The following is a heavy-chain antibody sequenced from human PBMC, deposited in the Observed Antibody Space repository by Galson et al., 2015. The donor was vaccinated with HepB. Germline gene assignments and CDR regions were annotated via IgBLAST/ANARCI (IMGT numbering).Heavy chain of an antibody. Sequence: SLRLSCAASGFTFSSYGMHWVRQAPGKGLEWVAVIWYDGSNKYYADSVKGRFTISRDNSKNTLYLQMNSLRAEDTAVYYCARDRNEQQLVLYYFDYWGQGTLVTVSS. D-gene: IGHD6-13*01. CDR2: IWYDGSNK. J-gene: IGHJ4*02. CDR3: ARDRNEQQLVLYYFDY. V-gene: IGHV3-33*01. CDR1: GFTFSSYG.